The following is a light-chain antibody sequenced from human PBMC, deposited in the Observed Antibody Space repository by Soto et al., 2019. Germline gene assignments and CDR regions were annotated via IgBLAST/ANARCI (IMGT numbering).Light chain of an antibody. CDR3: QSYDGTLTDVI. CDR2: NNH. CDR1: SSNIGAGYD. Sequence: SVLTQPPSVSGAPGQSVTISCTGTSSNIGAGYDIHWYQQPPGTAPKLVIYNNHNRPSGVPDRFAGSNSGTSGSLAITGLQAEDEADYFCQSYDGTLTDVIFGGGTKLTVL. V-gene: IGLV1-40*01. J-gene: IGLJ2*01.